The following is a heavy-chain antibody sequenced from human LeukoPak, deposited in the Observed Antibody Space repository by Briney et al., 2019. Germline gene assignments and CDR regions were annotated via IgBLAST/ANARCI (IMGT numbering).Heavy chain of an antibody. J-gene: IGHJ3*02. CDR3: VRDVLFAVGDAFDI. Sequence: GGSLRLSCAASGFTFSSYSMNWVRQAPGKGLQWVAFVKYDESEKYYVDSVKGRFTISRDNSKNTLYLQMNSLSAEDTAVYYCVRDVLFAVGDAFDIWGRGTMVTVS. CDR1: GFTFSSYS. CDR2: VKYDESEK. D-gene: IGHD3-10*02. V-gene: IGHV3-30*03.